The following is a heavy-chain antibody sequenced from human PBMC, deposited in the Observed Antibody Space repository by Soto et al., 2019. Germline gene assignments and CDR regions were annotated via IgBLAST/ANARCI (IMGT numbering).Heavy chain of an antibody. CDR2: ISSSSSTI. CDR3: ARVHYTGWFKVAY. J-gene: IGHJ4*02. Sequence: EVQLVESGGGLVQPGGSLRLSCAASGFTFSSSSMNWVRQAPGKGPEWVSYISSSSSTINYADSVRGRFTISRDNAKNSLYLQMNSLRDDDTAVYYCARVHYTGWFKVAYWGQGTLVTVSS. V-gene: IGHV3-48*02. D-gene: IGHD6-19*01. CDR1: GFTFSSSS.